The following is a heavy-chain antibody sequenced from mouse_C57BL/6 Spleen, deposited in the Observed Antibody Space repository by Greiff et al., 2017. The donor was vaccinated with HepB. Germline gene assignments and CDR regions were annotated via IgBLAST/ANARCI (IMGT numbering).Heavy chain of an antibody. J-gene: IGHJ1*03. D-gene: IGHD1-1*01. V-gene: IGHV1-53*01. CDR3: ARSDYYYGSSLWYFDV. CDR2: INPSNGGT. CDR1: GYTFTSYW. Sequence: QVQLQQPGTELVKPGASVKLSCKASGYTFTSYWMHWVKQRPGQGLEWIGNINPSNGGTNYNEKFKSKATLTVDKSSSTAYMQLSSLTSEDSAVYYWARSDYYYGSSLWYFDVWGTGTTVTVSS.